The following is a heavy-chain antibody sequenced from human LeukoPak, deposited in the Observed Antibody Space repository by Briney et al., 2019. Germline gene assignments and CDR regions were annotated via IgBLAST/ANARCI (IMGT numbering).Heavy chain of an antibody. D-gene: IGHD3-10*01. Sequence: GGSLRLSCAASGFTFTSYSMNSVRQAPEKGLEWVSSISSSSSYIYYADSVKGRFTISRDNAKNSLYLQMNSLRAEDTAVYYCARGPTGDYWGQGTLVTVSS. CDR1: GFTFTSYS. J-gene: IGHJ4*02. CDR2: ISSSSSYI. V-gene: IGHV3-21*01. CDR3: ARGPTGDY.